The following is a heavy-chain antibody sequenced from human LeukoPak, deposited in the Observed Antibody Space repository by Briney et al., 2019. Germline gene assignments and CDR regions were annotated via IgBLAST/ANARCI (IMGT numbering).Heavy chain of an antibody. CDR2: IRSKAYGGTA. D-gene: IGHD2-15*01. J-gene: IGHJ4*02. CDR1: GFTFGDYA. Sequence: GGSLRLSCTAPGFTFGDYAMTWVRQAPGKGLEWVGFIRSKAYGGTAEYAASVKGRFTLSRDDSKSIAYLQMNRLETEDTAVYFCSRMLYCSGGSCSSDYGGQGTLVTVSS. V-gene: IGHV3-49*04. CDR3: SRMLYCSGGSCSSDY.